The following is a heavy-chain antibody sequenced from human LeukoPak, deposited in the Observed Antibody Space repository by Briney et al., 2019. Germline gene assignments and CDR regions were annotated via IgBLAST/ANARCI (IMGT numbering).Heavy chain of an antibody. Sequence: GGSLRLSCAASGFTFSSYAMSWVRQAPGKGLEWVSGITGSGGSTCYADSVKGRFTISRDNSKNTLYLQMNSLRAEDTAVYYCANGGSIAVATPLDYWGQGTLVTVPS. D-gene: IGHD6-19*01. CDR2: ITGSGGST. CDR3: ANGGSIAVATPLDY. V-gene: IGHV3-23*01. CDR1: GFTFSSYA. J-gene: IGHJ4*02.